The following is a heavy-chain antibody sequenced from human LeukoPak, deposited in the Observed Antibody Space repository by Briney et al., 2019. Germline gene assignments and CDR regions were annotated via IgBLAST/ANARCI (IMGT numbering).Heavy chain of an antibody. D-gene: IGHD5-24*01. CDR1: GGSISSYY. Sequence: PSETLSLTCTVSGGSISSYYWSWIRQPAGRGLEWIGRIYTSGSTNYNPSLKSRVTISVDTSKNQFSLKLSSVTAADTAVYYCARGMGDGYNYVLDYWGQGTLVTVSS. V-gene: IGHV4-4*07. J-gene: IGHJ4*02. CDR3: ARGMGDGYNYVLDY. CDR2: IYTSGST.